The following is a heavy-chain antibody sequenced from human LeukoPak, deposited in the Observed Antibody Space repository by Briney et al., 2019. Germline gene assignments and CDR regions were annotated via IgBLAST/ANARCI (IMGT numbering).Heavy chain of an antibody. V-gene: IGHV3-11*01. Sequence: GGSLRLSCAASGFTFSDYYMSWIRQVPGKGLEWVSYISSSGSTIYYADSVKGRFTISRDNAKNSLYLQMNSLRAEDTAVYYCARDPSLVGATQYYFDYWGQGTLVTVSS. CDR1: GFTFSDYY. CDR3: ARDPSLVGATQYYFDY. J-gene: IGHJ4*02. CDR2: ISSSGSTI. D-gene: IGHD1-26*01.